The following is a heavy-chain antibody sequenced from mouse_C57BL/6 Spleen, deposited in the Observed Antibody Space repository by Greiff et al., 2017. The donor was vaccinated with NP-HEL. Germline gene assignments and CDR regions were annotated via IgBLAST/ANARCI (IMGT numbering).Heavy chain of an antibody. V-gene: IGHV6-3*01. CDR1: GFTFSNYW. CDR2: IRLKSDNYAT. Sequence: EVQLVESGGGLVQPGGSMKLSCVASGFTFSNYWMNWVRQSPEKGLEWVAQIRLKSDNYATHYAESVKGRFTISRDDSKSSVYLQMNNLRAEDTGIYYCTGFVNGAWFAYWGQGTLVTVSA. CDR3: TGFVNGAWFAY. J-gene: IGHJ3*01.